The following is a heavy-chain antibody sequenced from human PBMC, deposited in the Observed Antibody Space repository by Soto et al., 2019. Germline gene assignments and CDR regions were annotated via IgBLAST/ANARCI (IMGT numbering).Heavy chain of an antibody. V-gene: IGHV3-21*01. D-gene: IGHD1-26*01. CDR1: GFTFSSYS. Sequence: GGSLRLSCAASGFTFSSYSMNWVRQAPGKGLEWVSSISSSSSYIYYADSVKGRFTISRDNAKNSLYLQMNSLRAEDTAVYYCARLHHRGGSYTLDYWGQGTLVTVSS. J-gene: IGHJ4*02. CDR2: ISSSSSYI. CDR3: ARLHHRGGSYTLDY.